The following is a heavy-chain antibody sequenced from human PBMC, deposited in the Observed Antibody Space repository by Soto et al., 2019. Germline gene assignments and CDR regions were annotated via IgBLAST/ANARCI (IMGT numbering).Heavy chain of an antibody. D-gene: IGHD5-12*01. Sequence: ASVQVSCKASGYTFPSYDIDWVRQATGQGLEWMGWMNPSSGNTGYAQKFQGRVTMTRNTSISTAYMELSSLRSEDTAVYYCARPTDGGYDLWGQGTLVTVSS. CDR2: MNPSSGNT. V-gene: IGHV1-8*01. CDR3: ARPTDGGYDL. CDR1: GYTFPSYD. J-gene: IGHJ4*02.